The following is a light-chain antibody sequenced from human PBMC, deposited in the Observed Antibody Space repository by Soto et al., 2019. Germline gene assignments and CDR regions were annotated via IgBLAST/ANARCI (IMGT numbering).Light chain of an antibody. V-gene: IGKV1-5*03. J-gene: IGKJ2*01. CDR2: KAS. Sequence: DIQMTQSPSTLPASVGDRVTITCRASQSISSWLAWYQQKPGRAPNPLIYKASSLESGVPSRFSGSGSGTEFTLTISSLQPDDFATYYCQQYKSYSYTFGQGTKVDIK. CDR3: QQYKSYSYT. CDR1: QSISSW.